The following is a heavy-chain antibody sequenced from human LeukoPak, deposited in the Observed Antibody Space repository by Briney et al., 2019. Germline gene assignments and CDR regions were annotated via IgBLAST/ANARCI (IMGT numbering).Heavy chain of an antibody. CDR3: ANKLYCSSTSCYPAGY. J-gene: IGHJ4*02. Sequence: SETLSLTCTVSGGSINGYYWSWIRQPPGKGLEWIGYIYFTGTTNYNPSFRDRLTISFDASKNQVSLRLSSVTAADTAVYYCANKLYCSSTSCYPAGYWGQGILVTVSS. D-gene: IGHD2-2*01. CDR1: GGSINGYY. V-gene: IGHV4-59*01. CDR2: IYFTGTT.